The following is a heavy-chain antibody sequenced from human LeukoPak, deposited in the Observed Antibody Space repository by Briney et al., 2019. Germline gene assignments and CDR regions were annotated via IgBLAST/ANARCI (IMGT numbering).Heavy chain of an antibody. CDR3: ARFPSLKYFDWLLGTDWFDP. V-gene: IGHV4-34*01. J-gene: IGHJ5*02. Sequence: SETLSLTCAVYGGSFSGYYWSWVRQPPGKGLEWIGEINHSGSTNYNLSLKSRVTISVDTPKNQFSLKLSSVTAADTAVYYCARFPSLKYFDWLLGTDWFDPWGQGTLVTVSS. CDR2: INHSGST. CDR1: GGSFSGYY. D-gene: IGHD3-9*01.